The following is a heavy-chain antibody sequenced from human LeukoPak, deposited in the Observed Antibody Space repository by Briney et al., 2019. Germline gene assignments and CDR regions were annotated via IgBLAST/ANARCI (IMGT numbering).Heavy chain of an antibody. V-gene: IGHV4-4*02. CDR3: ARETRRITMVRGMRRGPFDY. CDR2: IYHSGST. D-gene: IGHD3-10*01. CDR1: GGSISSSNW. Sequence: PSGTLSLTCAVSGGSISSSNWWSWVRQPPGKGLEWIGEIYHSGSTNYNPSLKSRVTISVDKSKNQFSLKLSSVTAADTAVYYCARETRRITMVRGMRRGPFDYWAREPWSPSPQ. J-gene: IGHJ4*02.